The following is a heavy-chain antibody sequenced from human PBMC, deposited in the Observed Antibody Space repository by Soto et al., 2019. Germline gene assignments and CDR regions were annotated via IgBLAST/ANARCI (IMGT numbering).Heavy chain of an antibody. CDR1: GFTFSSYD. V-gene: IGHV3-13*01. J-gene: IGHJ4*02. CDR2: IGTAGDT. D-gene: IGHD3-22*01. CDR3: ARSGSGYYSAPFDY. Sequence: GGSLRLSCAASGFTFSSYDMHWVRQATGKGLEWGSAIGTAGDTYYPGSVKGRWTISRENAKNSLYLQMNSLRAGETAVYYCARSGSGYYSAPFDYCGQGTLVTVSS.